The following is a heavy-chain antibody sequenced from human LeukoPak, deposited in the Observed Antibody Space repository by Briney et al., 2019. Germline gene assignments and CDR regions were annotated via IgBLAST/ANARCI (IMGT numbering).Heavy chain of an antibody. V-gene: IGHV4-4*07. Sequence: SETLSLTCTVSGGSISSYYWSWIRQPAGKGLEWIGRIYTSGSTNYNPSLKSRVTMSVDTSKNQFSLKLSSVTAADTAVYYCARASYCTNGVCFNWFDPWGQGTLVTVSS. D-gene: IGHD2-8*01. CDR2: IYTSGST. J-gene: IGHJ5*02. CDR3: ARASYCTNGVCFNWFDP. CDR1: GGSISSYY.